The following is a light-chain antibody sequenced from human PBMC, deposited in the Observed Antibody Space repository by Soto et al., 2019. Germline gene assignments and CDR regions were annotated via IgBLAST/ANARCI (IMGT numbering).Light chain of an antibody. V-gene: IGLV2-14*01. CDR1: SSDVGGYNY. CDR2: EVS. Sequence: QSVLTQPASVSGSPEQSITISCTGTSSDVGGYNYVSWYQQHPGKAPKLMIYEVSNRPSGVSNRFSGSKSGNTASLTISGLQAEDEADYYCSSYTSSSTYVFGIGTKVT. J-gene: IGLJ1*01. CDR3: SSYTSSSTYV.